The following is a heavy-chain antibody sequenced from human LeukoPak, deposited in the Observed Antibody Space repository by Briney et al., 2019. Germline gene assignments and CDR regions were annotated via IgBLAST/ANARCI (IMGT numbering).Heavy chain of an antibody. Sequence: PGGSLRLSCAASGFTFSSYAMHWVRQAPGKGLEWVAVISYDGSNKYYADSVKGRFTISRDNSKNTLYLQMNSLRAEDTAVYYCASQKHYDILTGYFDYWGQGTLVTVSS. J-gene: IGHJ4*02. D-gene: IGHD3-9*01. CDR3: ASQKHYDILTGYFDY. CDR2: ISYDGSNK. V-gene: IGHV3-30*14. CDR1: GFTFSSYA.